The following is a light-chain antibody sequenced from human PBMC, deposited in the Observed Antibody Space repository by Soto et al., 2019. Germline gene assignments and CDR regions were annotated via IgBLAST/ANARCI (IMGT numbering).Light chain of an antibody. CDR2: DAS. CDR1: ESIKGW. J-gene: IGKJ1*01. V-gene: IGKV1-5*01. Sequence: DIQVTQSPSTLSASVGDRVTITCRASESIKGWLAWYQQKPGKAPKLVIYDASSLKGGVPSRFSGSGSGTEFTLTVSSLQPDDFATYSCQRDNNGWTFGQGTKVEIK. CDR3: QRDNNGWT.